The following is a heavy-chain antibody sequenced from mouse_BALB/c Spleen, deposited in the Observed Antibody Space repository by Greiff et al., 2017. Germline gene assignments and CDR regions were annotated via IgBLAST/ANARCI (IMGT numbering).Heavy chain of an antibody. Sequence: QVHVKQPGAELVKPGASVKLSCKASGYTFTSYWMHWVKQRPGQGLEWIGEINPSNGRTNYNEKFKSKATLTVDKSSSTAYMQLSSLTSEDSAVYYCASQGNYVAYWGQGTLVTVSA. V-gene: IGHV1S81*02. CDR2: INPSNGRT. CDR3: ASQGNYVAY. J-gene: IGHJ3*01. D-gene: IGHD2-1*01. CDR1: GYTFTSYW.